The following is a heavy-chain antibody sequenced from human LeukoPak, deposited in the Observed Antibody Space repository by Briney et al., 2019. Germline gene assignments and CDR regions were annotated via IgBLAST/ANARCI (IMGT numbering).Heavy chain of an antibody. CDR3: ARFAAGGSYYYYMDV. CDR1: GFTFTTYW. J-gene: IGHJ6*03. Sequence: PGGSLRLSCEASGFTFTTYWIHRVRQGPGKGLEWVSSISSSSSYIYYADSVKGRFTISRDNAKNSLYLQMNSLRADDTAVYYCARFAAGGSYYYYMDVWGKGTTVTVSS. D-gene: IGHD6-25*01. V-gene: IGHV3-21*01. CDR2: ISSSSSYI.